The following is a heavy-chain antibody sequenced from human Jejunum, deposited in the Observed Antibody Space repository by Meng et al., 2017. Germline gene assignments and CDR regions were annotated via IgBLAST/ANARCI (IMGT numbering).Heavy chain of an antibody. CDR2: INPSGGGT. V-gene: IGHV1-46*01. D-gene: IGHD1-26*01. CDR3: ATVGAEFDY. J-gene: IGHJ4*02. CDR1: GYPFTSYY. Sequence: QVQLVQSGAELRMPGASAKASCKTSGYPFTSYYLHWVRQAPGQGLEWMAVINPSGGGTSYAQRFQGRVTVTKDTPTTTVYMELSSLGSEDTAVYYCATVGAEFDYWGQGTLVTVSS.